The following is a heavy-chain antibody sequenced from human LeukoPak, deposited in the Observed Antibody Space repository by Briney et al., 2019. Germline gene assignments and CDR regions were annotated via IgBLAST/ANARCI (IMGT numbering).Heavy chain of an antibody. CDR2: IKQDGSDK. CDR1: GFAFSNYW. J-gene: IGHJ3*02. CDR3: ARDGASLAVRAFDI. Sequence: PGGSLRLSCAASGFAFSNYWMTWVRQAPGKGLEWVANIKQDGSDKYYVDSVKGRFTISRDNAKNSLYLQMNSLRAEDTAVYYCARDGASLAVRAFDIWGQGTMVTVSS. D-gene: IGHD2-2*01. V-gene: IGHV3-7*01.